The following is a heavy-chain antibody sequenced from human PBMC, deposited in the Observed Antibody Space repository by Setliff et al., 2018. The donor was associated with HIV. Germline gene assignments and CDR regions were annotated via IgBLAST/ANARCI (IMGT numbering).Heavy chain of an antibody. D-gene: IGHD2-2*01. CDR1: GFTFNYYR. J-gene: IGHJ4*02. CDR2: IKQDGSKK. V-gene: IGHV3-7*01. Sequence: SLRLSCAASGFTFNYYRMSWVRQAPGKGLEWVATIKQDGSKKFYADSVRGRFTISRDNAKKSLYLQMNSLRAEDTAVYYCARGEPTILVVPAAFFDYWGQGTLVTVSS. CDR3: ARGEPTILVVPAAFFDY.